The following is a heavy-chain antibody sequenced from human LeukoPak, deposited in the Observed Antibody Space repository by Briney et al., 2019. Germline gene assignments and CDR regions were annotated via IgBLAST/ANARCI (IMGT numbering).Heavy chain of an antibody. J-gene: IGHJ4*02. CDR1: GDSISSGSYY. CDR3: ARFAWGSYRYGHY. V-gene: IGHV4-39*01. CDR2: IYYSGST. D-gene: IGHD3-16*02. Sequence: SETLSLTCTVSGDSISSGSYYWGWIRQPPGKGLEWIGSIYYSGSTYYNPSLRDRVTISVDTSNNQFSLELSSVTAADTAVYYCARFAWGSYRYGHYWGQGTLVTVSS.